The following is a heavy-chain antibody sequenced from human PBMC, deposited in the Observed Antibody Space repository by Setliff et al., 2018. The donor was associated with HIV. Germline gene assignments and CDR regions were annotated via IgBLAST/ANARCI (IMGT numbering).Heavy chain of an antibody. J-gene: IGHJ1*01. CDR2: INHSGST. Sequence: PSETLSLTCAVYGGSFNGYYWSWIRQPPGKGLEWMGEINHSGSTNYNPSLKSRVTMSVDKSKNQFSLRLSSVTAADTAVYYCARARRAGSGPKYFQHWGQGTLVTVSS. CDR3: ARARRAGSGPKYFQH. CDR1: GGSFNGYY. V-gene: IGHV4-34*01. D-gene: IGHD2-15*01.